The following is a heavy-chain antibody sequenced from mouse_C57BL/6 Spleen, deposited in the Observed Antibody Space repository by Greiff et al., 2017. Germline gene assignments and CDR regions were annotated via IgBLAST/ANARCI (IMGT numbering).Heavy chain of an antibody. D-gene: IGHD1-1*01. CDR1: GYTFTSYG. J-gene: IGHJ4*01. V-gene: IGHV1-81*01. Sequence: VQLQQSGAELARPGASVKLSCKASGYTFTSYGISWVKQRTGQGLEWIGEIYPRRGNTYYNEKFKGKATLTADKSSSTAYMELRSLTSEDSAVYFCARGVITTVVALYAMDYWGQGTSVTVSS. CDR2: IYPRRGNT. CDR3: ARGVITTVVALYAMDY.